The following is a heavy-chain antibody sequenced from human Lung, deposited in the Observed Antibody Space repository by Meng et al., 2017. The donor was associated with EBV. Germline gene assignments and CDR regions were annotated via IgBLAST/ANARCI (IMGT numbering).Heavy chain of an antibody. D-gene: IGHD6-19*01. CDR2: IYYSGST. V-gene: IGHV4-31*03. Sequence: QWQLTASGPGLFKPSQTLSLTCTVSGGSVSSGGYYWTWSRQHPGKGLEWFVHIYYSGSTFYNPSLKRRVIISIDTSKNQFSLNLRSVTAADTAVYYCARVSSGWDYFDYWGQGTLVTVSS. CDR3: ARVSSGWDYFDY. J-gene: IGHJ4*02. CDR1: GGSVSSGGYY.